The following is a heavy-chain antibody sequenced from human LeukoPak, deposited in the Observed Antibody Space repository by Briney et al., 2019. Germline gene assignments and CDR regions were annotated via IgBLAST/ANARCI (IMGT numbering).Heavy chain of an antibody. CDR2: ISAYNDNT. J-gene: IGHJ4*02. CDR3: ARNPLWGATVGYYFDY. Sequence: ASVNVSCKASGGTFSSYAISWVRQAPGQRLEWMGWISAYNDNTNFAQKFQGRVTMTTDTSTSTVYMELRSLRSDDTAVYYCARNPLWGATVGYYFDYWGQGTQVTVSS. D-gene: IGHD3-16*01. V-gene: IGHV1-18*01. CDR1: GGTFSSYA.